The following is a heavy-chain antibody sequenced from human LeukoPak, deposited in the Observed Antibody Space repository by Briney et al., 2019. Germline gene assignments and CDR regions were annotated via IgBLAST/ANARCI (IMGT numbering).Heavy chain of an antibody. CDR2: IYYSGST. CDR1: GSSISSSSYY. Sequence: PSETLSLTCTVSGSSISSSSYYWGWIRQPPGKGLEWIGSIYYSGSTYYNPSLKSRVTISVDTSKNQFSLKLSSVTAADTAVYYCATISNTIFGVVITAYFDLWGRGTLVTVSS. CDR3: ATISNTIFGVVITAYFDL. V-gene: IGHV4-39*01. D-gene: IGHD3-3*01. J-gene: IGHJ2*01.